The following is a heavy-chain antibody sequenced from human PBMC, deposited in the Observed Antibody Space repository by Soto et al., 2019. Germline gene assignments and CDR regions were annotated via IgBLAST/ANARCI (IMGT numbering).Heavy chain of an antibody. V-gene: IGHV1-69*01. Sequence: QVQLVQSGAEVKKPGSSVKVSCKASGGTFSSYAISWVRQAPGQGLEWMGGIIPIFGTANYAQKFQGRVTITADESTSTAYMELSSLRSEDTAVYYCAVRFLESDYYYYYGMDVWGQGTTVTVSS. J-gene: IGHJ6*02. CDR1: GGTFSSYA. CDR2: IIPIFGTA. CDR3: AVRFLESDYYYYYGMDV. D-gene: IGHD3-3*01.